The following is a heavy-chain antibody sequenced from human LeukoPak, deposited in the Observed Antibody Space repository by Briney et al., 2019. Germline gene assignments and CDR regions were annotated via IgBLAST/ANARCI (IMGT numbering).Heavy chain of an antibody. D-gene: IGHD2-21*01. V-gene: IGHV3-33*05. J-gene: IGHJ4*02. CDR2: IQNDASTR. Sequence: PGRSLRLSCTASGFIFSHYGMHWVRQAPGKGLEWVAVIQNDASTRNYVDSVKGRFTISRDNSENTVFLQMDSLRVEDTAVYYCARELSQIVWGGLDYGGQGTLVSVSS. CDR1: GFIFSHYG. CDR3: ARELSQIVWGGLDY.